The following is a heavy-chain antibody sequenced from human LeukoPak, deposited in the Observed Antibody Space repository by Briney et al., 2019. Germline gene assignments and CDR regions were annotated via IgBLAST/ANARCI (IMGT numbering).Heavy chain of an antibody. CDR2: INGDGSGS. D-gene: IGHD1-14*01. CDR3: ASDPGYNKGA. Sequence: GGSLRLSCAASGVTFSSYWMHWVRQAPGEGLVWVSRINGDGSGSIYADSVKGRFTTSRDNAKHSPYLQMNSLRAEATAEYYCASDPGYNKGAWDQGTLLTVSS. CDR1: GVTFSSYW. J-gene: IGHJ5*02. V-gene: IGHV3-74*01.